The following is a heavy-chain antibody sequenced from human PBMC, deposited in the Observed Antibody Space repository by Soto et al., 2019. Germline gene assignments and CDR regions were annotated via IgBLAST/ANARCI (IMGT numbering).Heavy chain of an antibody. CDR2: LWYDGSNK. Sequence: QVQLVESGGGVVQPGRSLRLSCAASGFTFSSYGMHWVRQAPGKGLEWVAVLWYDGSNKYYADSVKGRFTISRDNSKNTLYLQMNSLRAEDTAVYYCARAVSDIVVVVAAPDYWGQGTLVTVSS. CDR1: GFTFSSYG. V-gene: IGHV3-33*01. J-gene: IGHJ4*02. D-gene: IGHD2-15*01. CDR3: ARAVSDIVVVVAAPDY.